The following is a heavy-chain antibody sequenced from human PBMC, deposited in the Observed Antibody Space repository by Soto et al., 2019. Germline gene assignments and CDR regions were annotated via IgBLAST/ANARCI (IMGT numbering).Heavy chain of an antibody. D-gene: IGHD6-13*01. CDR1: GASISSRSSY. CDR2: FYSGST. CDR3: ATTRGIAVGGSFDH. J-gene: IGHJ5*02. Sequence: SETLSLTCIVSGASISSRSSYWGWIRQPPGKGLEWVGTFYSGSTYNNPSLKSRVTISVDTSKNQFSLKLSSVAAEDTAIYYCATTRGIAVGGSFDHWGQGTLVTVSS. V-gene: IGHV4-39*01.